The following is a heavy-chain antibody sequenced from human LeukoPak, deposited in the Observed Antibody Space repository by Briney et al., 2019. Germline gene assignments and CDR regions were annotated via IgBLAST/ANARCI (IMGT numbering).Heavy chain of an antibody. D-gene: IGHD3-10*01. CDR3: ATDSGSSNAFDI. V-gene: IGHV1-24*01. J-gene: IGHJ3*02. CDR2: FDPEDGET. Sequence: ASVKVSCKGSGYTLTELSMHWVRQAPGKGLEWMGGFDPEDGETIYAQKFQGRVTMTEDTSTDTAYMELSSLRSEDTAVYYCATDSGSSNAFDIWGQGTMVTVSS. CDR1: GYTLTELS.